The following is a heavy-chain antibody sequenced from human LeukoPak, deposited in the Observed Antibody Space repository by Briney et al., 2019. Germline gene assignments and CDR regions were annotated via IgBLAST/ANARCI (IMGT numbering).Heavy chain of an antibody. D-gene: IGHD3-16*01. Sequence: SSETLSLTCAVYGGSFSGYYWSWIRQPPGKGLEWIGEINHSGSTNYNPSLKSRVTISVDTSKNQFSLKLSSVTAADTAVYYCARGGVGSWFDPWGQGTLVIVSS. CDR3: ARGGVGSWFDP. V-gene: IGHV4-34*01. CDR2: INHSGST. CDR1: GGSFSGYY. J-gene: IGHJ5*02.